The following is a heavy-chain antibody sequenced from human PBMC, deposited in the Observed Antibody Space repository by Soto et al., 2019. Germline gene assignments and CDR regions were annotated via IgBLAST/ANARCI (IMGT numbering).Heavy chain of an antibody. V-gene: IGHV3-23*01. CDR3: AKEVTMVRGVLDAFDI. J-gene: IGHJ3*02. Sequence: EVQLLESGGGLVQPGGSLRLSCAASGFTFSSYAMSWVRQAPGKGLEWVSAISGSGGSTYCADSVKGRFTISRDNSKNTLYLQMNSLRAEDTAVYYCAKEVTMVRGVLDAFDIWGQGTMVTVSS. D-gene: IGHD3-10*01. CDR1: GFTFSSYA. CDR2: ISGSGGST.